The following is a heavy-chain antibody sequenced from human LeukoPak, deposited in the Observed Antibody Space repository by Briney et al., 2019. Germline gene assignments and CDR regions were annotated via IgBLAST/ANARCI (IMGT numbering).Heavy chain of an antibody. Sequence: PGGSLRLSCAASGFTFSSYGMHWVRQAPGKGLEWVAVISYDGSNKYYADSVKGRFTTSRDNAKNSAYLQINSLRVEDTAVYYCAAVSYLAFDIWGQGTMVTVSS. D-gene: IGHD2-21*01. CDR1: GFTFSSYG. J-gene: IGHJ3*02. CDR2: ISYDGSNK. CDR3: AAVSYLAFDI. V-gene: IGHV3-30*03.